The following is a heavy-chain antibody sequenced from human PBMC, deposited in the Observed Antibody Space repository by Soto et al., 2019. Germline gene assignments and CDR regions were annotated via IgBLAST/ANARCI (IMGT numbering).Heavy chain of an antibody. Sequence: GESLKISCKGPGYSFTSYLICWVRQMPVKGLEWMGIIYPGDSDTRYSPSLQGQVTISADKSISTAYLQWSSLKASDTAMYYCARDLFIAAASYKWFDRWGQGNLVTVSS. CDR2: IYPGDSDT. V-gene: IGHV5-51*01. D-gene: IGHD6-13*01. CDR3: ARDLFIAAASYKWFDR. CDR1: GYSFTSYL. J-gene: IGHJ5*02.